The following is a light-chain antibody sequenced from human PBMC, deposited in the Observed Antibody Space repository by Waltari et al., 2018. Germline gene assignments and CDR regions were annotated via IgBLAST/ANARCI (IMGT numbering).Light chain of an antibody. J-gene: IGKJ1*01. V-gene: IGKV3-15*01. CDR1: QSVSSN. Sequence: EIVMTQSPATLSVSQGERATLSRRASQSVSSNLAWYQQKPGQAPRLLSDGASTRATGIPARFSGSGSGTEFTLTISSLQSEDFAVYYCQQYNNWPRTFGQGTKVESK. CDR2: GAS. CDR3: QQYNNWPRT.